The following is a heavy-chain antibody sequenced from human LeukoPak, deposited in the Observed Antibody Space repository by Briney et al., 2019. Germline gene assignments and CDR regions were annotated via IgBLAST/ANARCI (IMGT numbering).Heavy chain of an antibody. CDR1: GGSFSGYY. CDR3: ARDRRRIQLWFSNWFDP. D-gene: IGHD5-18*01. Sequence: SETLSLTCAVYGGSFSGYYWSWIRQPPGKGLEWIGEINHSGSTNYNRALKSRVTISVDTSKNQFSLKLSSVTAADTAVYYCARDRRRIQLWFSNWFDPWGQGTLVTVSS. V-gene: IGHV4-34*01. J-gene: IGHJ5*02. CDR2: INHSGST.